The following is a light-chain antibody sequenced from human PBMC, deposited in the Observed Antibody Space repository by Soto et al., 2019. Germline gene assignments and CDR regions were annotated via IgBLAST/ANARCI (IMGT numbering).Light chain of an antibody. CDR2: AND. Sequence: QLVLTQPPSASGTPGQRVTISCSASTSNIGDNTVGWYQHLPGSAPKVLIYANDQRPSGVPDRFSGSRSGTSASLTISGLQSEDEADYYCASWDDSLNGHVFGTGTKLTVL. CDR1: TSNIGDNT. J-gene: IGLJ1*01. CDR3: ASWDDSLNGHV. V-gene: IGLV1-44*01.